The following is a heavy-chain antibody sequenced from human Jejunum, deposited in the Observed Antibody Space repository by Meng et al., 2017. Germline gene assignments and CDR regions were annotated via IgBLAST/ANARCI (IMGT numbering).Heavy chain of an antibody. D-gene: IGHD5-12*01. V-gene: IGHV4-34*01. CDR1: GASIGGYF. J-gene: IGHJ1*01. CDR3: ARPLGYNGVNLGFFQH. CDR2: VNRKGTT. Sequence: QVQLQQWGAGQLKPSETLSLTCAVYGASIGGYFWSWIRQTPGKEPEWIGEVNRKGTTNYNPSLEGRVSISVDTSKIQFSLTLNSVTAADTAVYYCARPLGYNGVNLGFFQHWGQGTLVTVSS.